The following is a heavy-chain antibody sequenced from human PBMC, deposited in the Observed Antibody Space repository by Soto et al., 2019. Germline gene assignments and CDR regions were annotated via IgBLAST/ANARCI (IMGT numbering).Heavy chain of an antibody. V-gene: IGHV3-21*04. Sequence: GGSLRLSCAASGFTFSSYSMNWVRQAPGKGLEWVSSISSSSSYIYYADSVKGRFTISRDNAKNSLYLQMSSLRSEDTAVYYCARDSGSYYLGFDYWGQGTLVTVSS. CDR2: ISSSSSYI. CDR3: ARDSGSYYLGFDY. J-gene: IGHJ4*02. CDR1: GFTFSSYS. D-gene: IGHD1-26*01.